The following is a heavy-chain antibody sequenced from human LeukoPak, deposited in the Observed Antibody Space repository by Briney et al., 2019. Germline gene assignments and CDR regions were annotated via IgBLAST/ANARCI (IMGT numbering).Heavy chain of an antibody. CDR3: ARDLGTSGWYTFDF. CDR2: TYCRSKWYD. CDR1: GDSVSSKNGA. Sequence: SQTLSLTCAISGDSVSSKNGAWNWIRESPSRGLEWLGRTYCRSKWYDEYADSVKGRVTISPDTSKTQFSLHVYSVAPEDTAVYYCARDLGTSGWYTFDFWGQGTLVTVYS. D-gene: IGHD6-19*01. V-gene: IGHV6-1*01. J-gene: IGHJ5*01.